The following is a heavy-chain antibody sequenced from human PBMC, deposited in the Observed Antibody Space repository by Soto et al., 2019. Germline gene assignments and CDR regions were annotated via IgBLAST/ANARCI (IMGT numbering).Heavy chain of an antibody. CDR2: IYPGDSDT. V-gene: IGHV5-51*01. J-gene: IGHJ3*02. D-gene: IGHD5-12*01. CDR3: ARNYRGGATRNAFDI. CDR1: GYSFTSYW. Sequence: PGESLKISCKGSGYSFTSYWIGWVRQMPGKGLEWMGIIYPGDSDTRYSPSFQGQVTISADKSISTAYLQWSSLKASDTAMYYCARNYRGGATRNAFDIWGQGTMVTVSS.